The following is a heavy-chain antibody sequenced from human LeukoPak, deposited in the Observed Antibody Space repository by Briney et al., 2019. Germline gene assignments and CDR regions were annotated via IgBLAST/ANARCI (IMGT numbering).Heavy chain of an antibody. Sequence: SETLSLTCTVSGGSISSSSFYWGWIRQPPGKGLERIGSIYYSGSTYYNPSLKSRVTISVDTSKNQFSLKLSSVTAADTAVYYCARVEAYSSGWGGRIDYWGQGTLVTVSS. CDR2: IYYSGST. CDR3: ARVEAYSSGWGGRIDY. D-gene: IGHD6-19*01. V-gene: IGHV4-39*07. CDR1: GGSISSSSFY. J-gene: IGHJ4*02.